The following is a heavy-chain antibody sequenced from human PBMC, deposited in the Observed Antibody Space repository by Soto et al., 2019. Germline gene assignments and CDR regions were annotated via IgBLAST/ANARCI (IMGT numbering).Heavy chain of an antibody. CDR3: AKGSGGGVAANPHNY. J-gene: IGHJ4*02. D-gene: IGHD6-19*01. V-gene: IGHV3-30*18. Sequence: VQLVESGGGVVQPGRSLRLSCAASGFTFSSYGMHWVRQAPGKGLEWVAVISYDGSNKYYADSVKGRFTISRDNSKNTLYLQMNSLRAEDTAVYYCAKGSGGGVAANPHNYWGQGTLVTVSS. CDR1: GFTFSSYG. CDR2: ISYDGSNK.